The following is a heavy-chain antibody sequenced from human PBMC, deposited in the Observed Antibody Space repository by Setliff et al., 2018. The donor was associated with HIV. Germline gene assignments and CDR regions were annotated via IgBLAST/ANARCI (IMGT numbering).Heavy chain of an antibody. Sequence: SETLSLTCAVSGASISSGNWWSWVRQSPGKGLEWIGEIFHTGSTYYNPSLKSRVTILGDTSKNQFSLKLRSVTAADTAVYYCARDQGYSGRKGDAFDIWGQGTMVTVSS. CDR1: GASISSGNW. J-gene: IGHJ3*02. CDR3: ARDQGYSGRKGDAFDI. CDR2: IFHTGST. D-gene: IGHD1-26*01. V-gene: IGHV4-4*02.